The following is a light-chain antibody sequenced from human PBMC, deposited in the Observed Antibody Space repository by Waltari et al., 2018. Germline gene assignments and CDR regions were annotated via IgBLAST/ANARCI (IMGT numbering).Light chain of an antibody. J-gene: IGLJ2*01. Sequence: QAALTQPRSVSGSPGQPVTISCTGIRSDVGGYNYVSWYQQHPGKAPKLMIYDVSKRPSGVPDRFSGSKSGNTASLTISGLQAEDEADYYCCSYAGSYTLGVFGGGTKLTVL. CDR1: RSDVGGYNY. CDR2: DVS. V-gene: IGLV2-11*01. CDR3: CSYAGSYTLGV.